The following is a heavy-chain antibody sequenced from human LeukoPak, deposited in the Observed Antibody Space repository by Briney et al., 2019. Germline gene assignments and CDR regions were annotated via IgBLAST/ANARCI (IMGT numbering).Heavy chain of an antibody. CDR3: ARGPIVVDDGFYI. J-gene: IGHJ3*02. CDR1: GGSISSYY. D-gene: IGHD3-22*01. V-gene: IGHV4-59*01. CDR2: IYYSGST. Sequence: SETLSLTCTVSGGSISSYYWSWIRQPPGKGLEWIGYIYYSGSTNYNPSLKSRVTISVDTSKNQFSLKLSSVTAADTAVYYCARGPIVVDDGFYIWGQGTMVTVSS.